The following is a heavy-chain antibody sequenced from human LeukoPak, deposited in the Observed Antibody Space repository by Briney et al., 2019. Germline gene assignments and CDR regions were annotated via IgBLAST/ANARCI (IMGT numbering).Heavy chain of an antibody. CDR1: GFTFSNAW. Sequence: KSGVPLTLSCTASGFTFSNAWMSWVRHARGGGREGVGRMIRRTDDGTTDYAIPVKGRFHISRDDSKNTLYLQMNSLKTEDTAMYYCTTDSYVTPRTRVFNWFDPWGQRTLVTVSS. V-gene: IGHV3-15*01. J-gene: IGHJ5*02. CDR3: TTDSYVTPRTRVFNWFDP. D-gene: IGHD4-23*01. CDR2: MIRRTDDGTT.